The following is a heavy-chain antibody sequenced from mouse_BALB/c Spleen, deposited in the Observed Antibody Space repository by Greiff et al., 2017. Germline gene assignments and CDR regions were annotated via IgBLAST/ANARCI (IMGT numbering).Heavy chain of an antibody. CDR2: IYPGDGST. CDR3: ARGGAY. CDR1: GYTFTSYY. Sequence: QVQLQQSGPELVKPGASVKMSCKASGYTFTSYYIPWVKQRPGQGLEWIGWIYPGDGSTKYNEKFKGKTTLTADNSSSTAYMLLSSLTSEDSAIYFCARGGAYWGQGTLVTVSA. V-gene: IGHV1S56*01. D-gene: IGHD1-1*02. J-gene: IGHJ3*01.